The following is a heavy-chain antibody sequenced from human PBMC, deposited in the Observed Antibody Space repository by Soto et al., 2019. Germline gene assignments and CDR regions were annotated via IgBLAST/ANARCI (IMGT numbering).Heavy chain of an antibody. J-gene: IGHJ4*02. CDR2: IYYSGST. CDR1: GCYIRDYD. D-gene: IGHD3-10*01. CDR3: ARDVGSGTNYFDY. V-gene: IGHV4-59*01. Sequence: PSEPLPLTRPVSGCYIRDYDWSWIRQPPGKGLEWIGYIYYSGSTNYSPSLKSRVTISVDTSKNQFSLKLSSVTAADTAVYYCARDVGSGTNYFDYLVQGTLVTVTS.